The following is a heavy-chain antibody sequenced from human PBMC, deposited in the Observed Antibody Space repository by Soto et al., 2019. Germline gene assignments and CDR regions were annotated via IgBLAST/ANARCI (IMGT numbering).Heavy chain of an antibody. CDR1: GFTFSSYW. J-gene: IGHJ6*02. CDR3: ARLPVLWFGESSGYYYGMDV. V-gene: IGHV3-7*01. D-gene: IGHD3-10*01. Sequence: GGSLRLSCAASGFTFSSYWMSWVRQAPGKGLEWVANIKQDGSEKYYVDSVKGRFTISRDNAKNSLYLQMNSLRAEDTAVYYCARLPVLWFGESSGYYYGMDVWGQGTTVPVSS. CDR2: IKQDGSEK.